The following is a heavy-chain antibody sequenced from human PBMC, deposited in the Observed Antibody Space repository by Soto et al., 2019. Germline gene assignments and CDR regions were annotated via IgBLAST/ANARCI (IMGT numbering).Heavy chain of an antibody. CDR1: GGSVSSGSYY. CDR2: IYYSGST. V-gene: IGHV4-61*01. J-gene: IGHJ6*02. CDR3: AGLIRAPSYYYCMEV. Sequence: SESLSLTCTVSGGSVSSGSYYWSWIRQPPGKGLEWMRYIYYSGSTNYNPSLKRRVTIAVDTSKNQFSLTLSSVTAADTAVYSCAGLIRAPSYYYCMEVWRQATTVTVSS.